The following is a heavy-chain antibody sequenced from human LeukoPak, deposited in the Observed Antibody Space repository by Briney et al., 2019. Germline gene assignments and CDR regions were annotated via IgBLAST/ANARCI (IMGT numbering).Heavy chain of an antibody. D-gene: IGHD2-2*01. CDR2: IFYSGST. CDR3: ARDRSSSAGFDY. CDR1: GGSISSSSYY. Sequence: SETLSLTCTVSGGSISSSSYYWGWIRQPPGKGLEWIGYIFYSGSTNYNPSLKSRVTISVDTSKNQFSLKLSSVTAADTAVYYCARDRSSSAGFDYWGQGTLVTVSS. J-gene: IGHJ4*02. V-gene: IGHV4-61*01.